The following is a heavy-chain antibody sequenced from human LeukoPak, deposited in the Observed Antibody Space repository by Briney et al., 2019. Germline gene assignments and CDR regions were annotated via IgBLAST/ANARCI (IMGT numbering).Heavy chain of an antibody. J-gene: IGHJ4*02. CDR2: IYYSGST. D-gene: IGHD3-3*01. Sequence: SQTLSLTCTVSGGSISSGGYYWSWIRQHPGTGLEWIGYIYYSGSTYYNPSLKRRVTISVDTSKNQFSLKLSSVTAADTAVYYCARELRFLEWLHLDYWGQGTLVTVSS. CDR1: GGSISSGGYY. CDR3: ARELRFLEWLHLDY. V-gene: IGHV4-31*03.